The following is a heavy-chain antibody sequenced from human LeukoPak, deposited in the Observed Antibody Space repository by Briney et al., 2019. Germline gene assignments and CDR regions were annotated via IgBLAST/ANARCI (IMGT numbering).Heavy chain of an antibody. Sequence: ASVKVSCKASGYTFTSYYMHWVRQAPGQGLEWIGIINPSGGSTSYAQKFQGRVTMTRDTSTSTVYMELSSLRSEDTAVYYCASEGRIVGATTGFDYWGQGTLVTVSS. CDR3: ASEGRIVGATTGFDY. V-gene: IGHV1-46*01. D-gene: IGHD1-26*01. CDR1: GYTFTSYY. CDR2: INPSGGST. J-gene: IGHJ4*02.